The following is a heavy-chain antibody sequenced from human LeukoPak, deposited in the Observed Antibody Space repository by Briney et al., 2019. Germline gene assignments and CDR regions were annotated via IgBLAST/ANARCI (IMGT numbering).Heavy chain of an antibody. V-gene: IGHV3-33*01. Sequence: GGSLRLSCAASGFTFGSYGMHWARQAPGKGLEWVAVIWYDGSNKYYADSVKGRFTISRDNSKNTLYLQMNSLRAEDTAVYYCARDLTGRNYFDYWGQGTLVTVSS. CDR1: GFTFGSYG. J-gene: IGHJ4*02. D-gene: IGHD3-9*01. CDR2: IWYDGSNK. CDR3: ARDLTGRNYFDY.